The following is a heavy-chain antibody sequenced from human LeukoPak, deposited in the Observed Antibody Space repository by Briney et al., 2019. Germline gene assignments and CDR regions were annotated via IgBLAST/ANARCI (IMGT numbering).Heavy chain of an antibody. J-gene: IGHJ4*02. CDR1: GGSFSGYY. CDR2: INHSGST. CDR3: ARIGAYGDAHFDY. V-gene: IGHV4-34*01. D-gene: IGHD4-17*01. Sequence: PSETPSLTCAVYGGSFSGYYWSWIRQPPGKGLEWIGEINHSGSTNYNPSLKSRVTISVDTSKNQFSLKLSSVTAADTAVYYCARIGAYGDAHFDYWGQGTLVTVSS.